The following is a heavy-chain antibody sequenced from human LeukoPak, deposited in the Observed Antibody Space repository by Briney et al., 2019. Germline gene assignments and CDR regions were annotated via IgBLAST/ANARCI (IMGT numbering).Heavy chain of an antibody. CDR3: AKDRSPGVTGYRIPAYFDY. Sequence: GGSLRLSCAASGFTFSSYAMSWVRQAPGKGLEWVSAISGSGGSTYYADSVKGRFTISRDNSKNTLYLQMNSLRAEDTAVYYCAKDRSPGVTGYRIPAYFDYWGQGTLVTVSS. CDR2: ISGSGGST. CDR1: GFTFSSYA. V-gene: IGHV3-23*01. D-gene: IGHD3-9*01. J-gene: IGHJ4*02.